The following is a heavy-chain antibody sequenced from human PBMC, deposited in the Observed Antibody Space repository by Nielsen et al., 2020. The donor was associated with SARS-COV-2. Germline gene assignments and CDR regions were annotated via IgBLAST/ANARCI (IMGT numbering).Heavy chain of an antibody. J-gene: IGHJ4*02. Sequence: GESLKISCAASGFTFSSYGMHWVRQAPGKGLEWVAVIWYDGSNKYYADSVKGRFTISRDNSKNTLYLQMNSLRAEDTAVYYCARELPFARATFDYWGQGTLVTVSS. CDR1: GFTFSSYG. V-gene: IGHV3-33*01. CDR2: IWYDGSNK. CDR3: ARELPFARATFDY.